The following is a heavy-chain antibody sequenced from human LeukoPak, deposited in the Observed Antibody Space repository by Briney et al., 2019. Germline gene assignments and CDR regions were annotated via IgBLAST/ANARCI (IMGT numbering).Heavy chain of an antibody. CDR3: ARRGYYGSGSYYNGGNWFDP. V-gene: IGHV4-38-2*02. D-gene: IGHD3-10*01. J-gene: IGHJ5*02. Sequence: SETLSLTCTVSGYSISSGYYWGWIRQPPGKGLEWIGSIYHSGSTYYNPSLKSRVTISVDTSKNQFSLKLSSVTAADTAVYYCARRGYYGSGSYYNGGNWFDPWGQGTLVTVSS. CDR1: GYSISSGYY. CDR2: IYHSGST.